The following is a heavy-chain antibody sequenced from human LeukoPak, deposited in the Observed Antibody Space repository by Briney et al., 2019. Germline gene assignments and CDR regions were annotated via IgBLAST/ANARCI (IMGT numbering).Heavy chain of an antibody. CDR1: GGSFSNYY. Sequence: SETLSLTCTVSGGSFSNYYWSWIRQPAGKGLEWIGRIYTSGSTNYNPSVKSRVTMSVDTSNNQYSLKLTSVTAADTAVYYCARQPPQYYGMDVWGQGTTVTVSS. D-gene: IGHD1-14*01. J-gene: IGHJ6*02. CDR2: IYTSGST. CDR3: ARQPPQYYGMDV. V-gene: IGHV4-4*07.